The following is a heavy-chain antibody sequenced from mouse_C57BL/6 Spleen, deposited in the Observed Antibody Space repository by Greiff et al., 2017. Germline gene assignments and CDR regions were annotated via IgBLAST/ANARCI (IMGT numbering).Heavy chain of an antibody. CDR2: IDPSDSYT. CDR3: ARAPTTVVAPYAMDY. Sequence: VQLQQPGAELVMPGASVKLSCKASGYTFTSYWMHWVKQRPGQGLEWIGEIDPSDSYTNYNQKFKGKSTLTVDKSSSTAYMQLSSLTSEDSAVYYCARAPTTVVAPYAMDYWGQGTSVTVSS. V-gene: IGHV1-69*01. CDR1: GYTFTSYW. J-gene: IGHJ4*01. D-gene: IGHD1-1*01.